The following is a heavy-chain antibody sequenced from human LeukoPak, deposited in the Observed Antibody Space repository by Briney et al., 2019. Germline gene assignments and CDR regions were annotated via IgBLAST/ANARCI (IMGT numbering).Heavy chain of an antibody. Sequence: GGTLRLSCAASGFTFSSYGMSWVRQAPGKGLEWVSAISGSGGSTYYADSVKGRFTISRDNSKNTLYLQMNSLRAEDTAVYYCAKEYSSGWSVVYGAFDIWGQGTMVTVSS. CDR2: ISGSGGST. CDR3: AKEYSSGWSVVYGAFDI. V-gene: IGHV3-23*01. D-gene: IGHD6-19*01. CDR1: GFTFSSYG. J-gene: IGHJ3*02.